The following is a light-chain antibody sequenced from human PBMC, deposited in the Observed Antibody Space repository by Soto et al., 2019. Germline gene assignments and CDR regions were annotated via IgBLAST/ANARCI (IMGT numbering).Light chain of an antibody. CDR3: QQYNNWPRT. Sequence: ETVVTQSPATLSVSPGGRATLSCRASQSISNNLAWYQQKPGHTPRLLIYGASTRATGVPARFSGSGSGTEFTLTISSLQSEDFAVYYCQQYNNWPRTFGQGTKVDIK. CDR2: GAS. J-gene: IGKJ1*01. CDR1: QSISNN. V-gene: IGKV3-15*01.